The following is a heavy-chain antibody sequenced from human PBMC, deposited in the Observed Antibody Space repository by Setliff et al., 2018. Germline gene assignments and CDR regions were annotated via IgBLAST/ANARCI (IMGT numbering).Heavy chain of an antibody. V-gene: IGHV4-61*09. CDR1: GDSISSRRNY. CDR2: IYPSWST. D-gene: IGHD3-3*01. Sequence: SETLSLTCTVSGDSISSRRNYWGWFRQPAGKELEWIGQIYPSWSTNYNPSLKSRVTISLDTSKNQFSLSLTSVTAEDTAVYYCARMSGFQYIDVWDKGTTVTVSS. J-gene: IGHJ6*03. CDR3: ARMSGFQYIDV.